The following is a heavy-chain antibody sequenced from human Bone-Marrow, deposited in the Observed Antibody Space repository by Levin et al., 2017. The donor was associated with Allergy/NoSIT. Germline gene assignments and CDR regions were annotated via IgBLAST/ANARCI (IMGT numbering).Heavy chain of an antibody. V-gene: IGHV3-74*01. D-gene: IGHD3-10*01. Sequence: GESLKISCAASGFTFSTYWMHWVRQAPGKGLVWVSRIQSNGKTNYADSVKGRFTISRDNAKNTLYLQMNSLTVEDTAVYYCARDRFYSDSGSNFSWLDPWGQGTLVTVSS. CDR2: IQSNGKT. CDR1: GFTFSTYW. J-gene: IGHJ5*02. CDR3: ARDRFYSDSGSNFSWLDP.